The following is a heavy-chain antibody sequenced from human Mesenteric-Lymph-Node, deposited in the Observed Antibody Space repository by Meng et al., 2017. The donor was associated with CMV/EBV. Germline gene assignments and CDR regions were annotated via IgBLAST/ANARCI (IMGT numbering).Heavy chain of an antibody. CDR2: MFTSGSA. D-gene: IGHD3-10*01. J-gene: IGHJ5*02. Sequence: QMQLQQSGPGLVKPSQTLSLNCLVSGGSISSGAYHWSWIRQPAGKGLEWIGQMFTSGSANYNPSLQSRVTMSTDTSKNQFSLNLSSVTAADTAVYYCARPHYYGSGSSPWFDPWGQGTLVTVSS. V-gene: IGHV4-61*02. CDR3: ARPHYYGSGSSPWFDP. CDR1: GGSISSGAYH.